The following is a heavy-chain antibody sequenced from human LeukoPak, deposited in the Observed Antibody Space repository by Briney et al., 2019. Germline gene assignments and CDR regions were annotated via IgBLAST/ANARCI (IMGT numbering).Heavy chain of an antibody. V-gene: IGHV3-23*01. CDR2: ISGSGGST. CDR3: AKEYYDFWSGYSGY. CDR1: GFTFSSYA. D-gene: IGHD3-3*01. J-gene: IGHJ4*02. Sequence: GGSLRLSCAASGFTFSSYAMSWVRQAPGKGLEWVSAISGSGGSTYYADSVKGRFTISRDNSKNTLYLQMNSLRAEDAAVYYCAKEYYDFWSGYSGYWGQGTLVTVSS.